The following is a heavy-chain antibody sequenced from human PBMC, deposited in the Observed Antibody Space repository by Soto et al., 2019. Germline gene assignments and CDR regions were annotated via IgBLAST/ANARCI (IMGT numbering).Heavy chain of an antibody. CDR2: INQSGST. Sequence: QVQLQQWGAGLLKPSETLSLSCAVYGASFSGYYWNWIRQPPGNGLEWIGEINQSGSTNYSPSLKTRVTISVDTSKKQFSLRVSSVTAADTAVYYCARRFSGTGRYFDYWGQGTLVTVSS. J-gene: IGHJ4*02. CDR3: ARRFSGTGRYFDY. CDR1: GASFSGYY. V-gene: IGHV4-34*02. D-gene: IGHD1-1*01.